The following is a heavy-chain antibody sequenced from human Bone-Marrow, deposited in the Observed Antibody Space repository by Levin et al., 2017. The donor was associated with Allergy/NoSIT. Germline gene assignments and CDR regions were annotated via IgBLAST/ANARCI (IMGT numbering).Heavy chain of an antibody. Sequence: GGSLRLSCAASGFTFRSHGIHWVRQAPGKGLEWVTVISYDGNYQYYGDSLKGRVTVSRDNSKDTVYLQIDTLRPEDTAVYFCARDQFSGAAGTFFGIDFWGQGTLVAVSS. CDR2: ISYDGNYQ. CDR3: ARDQFSGAAGTFFGIDF. CDR1: GFTFRSHG. V-gene: IGHV3-30*03. J-gene: IGHJ4*02. D-gene: IGHD6-13*01.